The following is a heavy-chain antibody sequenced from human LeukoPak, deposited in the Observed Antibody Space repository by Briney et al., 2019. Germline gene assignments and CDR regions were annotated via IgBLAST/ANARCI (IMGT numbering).Heavy chain of an antibody. Sequence: GGSLRLSCAASGFTFSDYYMSWIRQAPGKGLEWVSYISSSGSTIYYADSVKGRFTISRDNAKNSLYLQMNSLRAEDTAVYYCARDDMYAYYYDSSGYPVGYWGQGTLVTVSS. J-gene: IGHJ4*02. CDR3: ARDDMYAYYYDSSGYPVGY. CDR1: GFTFSDYY. CDR2: ISSSGSTI. D-gene: IGHD3-22*01. V-gene: IGHV3-11*04.